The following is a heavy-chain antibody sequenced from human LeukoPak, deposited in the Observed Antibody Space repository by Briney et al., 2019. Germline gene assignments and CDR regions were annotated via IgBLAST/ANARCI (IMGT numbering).Heavy chain of an antibody. Sequence: SGGSTYYADSVKGRFTISRDNSKNTLYLQMNSLRAEDTAVYYCAKGEYHCSSTSCYDYFDYWGQGTLVTVSS. J-gene: IGHJ4*02. V-gene: IGHV3-23*01. CDR3: AKGEYHCSSTSCYDYFDY. CDR2: SGGST. D-gene: IGHD2-2*01.